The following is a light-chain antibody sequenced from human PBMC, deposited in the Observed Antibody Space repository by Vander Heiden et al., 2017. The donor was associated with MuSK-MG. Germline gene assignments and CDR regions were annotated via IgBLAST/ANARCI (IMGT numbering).Light chain of an antibody. V-gene: IGLV1-40*01. CDR2: DNN. CDR3: QSYDSSLSGYVV. CDR1: SSNTGAGYD. Sequence: QSVLTQPPSVSGAPGQRVTISCTGSSSNTGAGYDVHWYQHLPGTAPKLLIYDNNNRPSGVPDRFSGSKSGTSASLAITGLQAEDEAHYYCQSYDSSLSGYVVFGGGTKVTVL. J-gene: IGLJ2*01.